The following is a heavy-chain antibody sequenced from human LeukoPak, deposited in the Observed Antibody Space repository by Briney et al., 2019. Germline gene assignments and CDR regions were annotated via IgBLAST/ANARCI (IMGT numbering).Heavy chain of an antibody. CDR2: ISSRSTYI. Sequence: GGSLRLSCAASGFTFTSYTMNWVRQAPGKGLEWVSSISSRSTYIYYADSVKGRFTISRDNAKNSLYLQMNGLRAEDTAVYYCARAGDKGAKDDIFFDLWGQGTPVTVSS. D-gene: IGHD3-9*01. V-gene: IGHV3-21*01. CDR3: ARAGDKGAKDDIFFDL. CDR1: GFTFTSYT. J-gene: IGHJ4*02.